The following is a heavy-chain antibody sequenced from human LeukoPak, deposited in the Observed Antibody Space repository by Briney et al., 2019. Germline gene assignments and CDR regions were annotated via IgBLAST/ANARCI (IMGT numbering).Heavy chain of an antibody. CDR1: GFTFSSYA. J-gene: IGHJ4*02. Sequence: GGSLRLSCAASGFTFSSYAMHWVRQAPGKGLEWVAVISYDRSITYYADSVKGRFTLSCDNSKNTLYLQMNSLRAEDTAVYYCAITIFGVVYWGQGTLVTVSS. CDR3: AITIFGVVY. CDR2: ISYDRSIT. D-gene: IGHD3-3*01. V-gene: IGHV3-30-3*01.